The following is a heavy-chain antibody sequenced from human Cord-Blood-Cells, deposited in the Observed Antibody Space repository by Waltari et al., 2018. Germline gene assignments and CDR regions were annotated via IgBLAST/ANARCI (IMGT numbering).Heavy chain of an antibody. CDR2: ISYEDSNK. D-gene: IGHD2-2*01. V-gene: IGHV3-30*18. CDR3: AKYLPAAAFDI. J-gene: IGHJ3*02. Sequence: QVPLEEGGGGVVQPGRSLRLSCAASRFNFRSSGMHWGRQAPGKGLEGVTVISYEDSNKYYAYSVKGRFTISRDNSQNSLELDMNSLTAEDSAVYYFAKYLPAAAFDISGPGSTVTISS. CDR1: RFNFRSSG.